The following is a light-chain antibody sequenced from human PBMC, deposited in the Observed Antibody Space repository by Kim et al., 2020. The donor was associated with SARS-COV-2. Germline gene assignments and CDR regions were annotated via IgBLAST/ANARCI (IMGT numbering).Light chain of an antibody. J-gene: IGKJ2*01. CDR2: WAS. V-gene: IGKV4-1*01. Sequence: ATINGKSSQSVLSSPNNRNYLAGYQKKPGQPPKILISWASTRDPGPLARFSGSGSGKDFNLTISSLKAEDVAFYSGQKFYSTPRTLGQGTKLEI. CDR3: QKFYSTPRT. CDR1: QSVLSSPNNRNY.